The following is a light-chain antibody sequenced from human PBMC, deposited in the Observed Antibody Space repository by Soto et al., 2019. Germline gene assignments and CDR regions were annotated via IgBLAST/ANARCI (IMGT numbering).Light chain of an antibody. CDR3: QQYGGSPLT. V-gene: IGKV3-20*01. CDR1: QSVSSFY. CDR2: HTS. J-gene: IGKJ4*01. Sequence: EIVLTQSPGTLSLSPGAGATLSCRASQSVSSFYLAWYQHKPGQAPRLLISHTSISATGIPDRFSGSGSGTDFNLTISSLEPEDFGVYYCQQYGGSPLTFGGGTKVE.